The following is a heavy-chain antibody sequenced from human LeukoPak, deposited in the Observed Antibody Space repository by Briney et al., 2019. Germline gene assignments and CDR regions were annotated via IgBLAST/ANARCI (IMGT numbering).Heavy chain of an antibody. CDR2: ISSSGSTI. J-gene: IGHJ6*03. CDR3: ASRPGYYYYYMDV. CDR1: GFTFSDYY. Sequence: KAGGSLRLSCAASGFTFSDYYMSWIRLAPGKGLEWVSYISSSGSTIYYADSVKGRFTISRDNAKNSLYLQMNSLRAEDTAVYYCASRPGYYYYYMDVWGKGTTVTVSS. V-gene: IGHV3-11*01.